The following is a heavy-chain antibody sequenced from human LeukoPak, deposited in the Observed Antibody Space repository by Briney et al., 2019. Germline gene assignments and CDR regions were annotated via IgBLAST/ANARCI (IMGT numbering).Heavy chain of an antibody. CDR2: IKQDGSEK. CDR1: GFIFSSYW. Sequence: PGGSLRLSCAASGFIFSSYWMSWVRQAPGKGLEWVANIKQDGSEKYYVDSVKGRFTISRDNAKNSLSLQMNNLRAEDTAVYYCARDLSRYSYGVGDDYWGQGTLVTVSS. CDR3: ARDLSRYSYGVGDDY. J-gene: IGHJ4*02. D-gene: IGHD5-18*01. V-gene: IGHV3-7*01.